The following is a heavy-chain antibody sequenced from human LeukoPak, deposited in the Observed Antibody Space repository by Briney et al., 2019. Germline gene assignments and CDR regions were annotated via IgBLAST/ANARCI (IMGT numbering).Heavy chain of an antibody. CDR2: ISGSGGST. D-gene: IGHD2-21*02. CDR3: AKDRAYCGGDCYPGSDFDY. CDR1: GFTFSSYA. Sequence: GGSLRLSCAASGFTFSSYAMSWVRQAPGKGLEWVSAISGSGGSTYYADSVKGRFTISRDNSMNTLYLQMNSLRAEDTAVYYCAKDRAYCGGDCYPGSDFDYWGQGTLVTVSS. J-gene: IGHJ4*02. V-gene: IGHV3-23*01.